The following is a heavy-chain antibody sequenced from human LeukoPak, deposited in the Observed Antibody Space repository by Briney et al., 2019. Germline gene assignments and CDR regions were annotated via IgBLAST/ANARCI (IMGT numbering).Heavy chain of an antibody. J-gene: IGHJ4*02. Sequence: ASVKVSCKASGYTFTGYYRHWVRQAPGQGLEWMGWINPNSGGTNYAQKFQGRVTMTRDTSISTAYMELSRLRSDDTAVYYCARSPVVVPADLDYWGQGTLVTVSS. CDR2: INPNSGGT. CDR1: GYTFTGYY. V-gene: IGHV1-2*02. CDR3: ARSPVVVPADLDY. D-gene: IGHD2-2*01.